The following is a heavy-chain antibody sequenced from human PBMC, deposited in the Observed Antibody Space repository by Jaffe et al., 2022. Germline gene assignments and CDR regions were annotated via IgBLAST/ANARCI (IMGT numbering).Heavy chain of an antibody. D-gene: IGHD4-17*01. J-gene: IGHJ4*02. CDR3: ARAPPDYGDYSYFDY. V-gene: IGHV3-21*01. CDR1: GFTFSSYT. CDR2: ISSSSSYI. Sequence: EVQLVESGGGLVKPGGSLRLSCAASGFTFSSYTMNWVRQAPGKGLEWVSSISSSSSYIYYADSVKGRFTISRDNAKNSLYLQMNSLRADDTAVYFCARAPPDYGDYSYFDYWGQGTLVTVSS.